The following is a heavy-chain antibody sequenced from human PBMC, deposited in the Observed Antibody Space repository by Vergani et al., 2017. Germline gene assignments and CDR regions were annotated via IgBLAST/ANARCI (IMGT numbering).Heavy chain of an antibody. Sequence: EVQLVESGGGLVQPGGSLSLSCAASGFTFSSSSMHWVRQAPGKGLEWVSAIRSADTNTYYADSVEGRLAISRDNAKTSLYLQMNSLSVEDTAVYYCAREGVPDAFDIWGQGTMVTVSS. CDR1: GFTFSSSS. CDR3: AREGVPDAFDI. V-gene: IGHV3-48*01. D-gene: IGHD4/OR15-4a*01. J-gene: IGHJ3*02. CDR2: IRSADTNT.